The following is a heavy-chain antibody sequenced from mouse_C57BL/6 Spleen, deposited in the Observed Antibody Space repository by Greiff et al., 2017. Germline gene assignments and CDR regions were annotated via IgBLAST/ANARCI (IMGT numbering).Heavy chain of an antibody. CDR3: DYYSNLYAMDY. Sequence: QVQLKQSGAELARPGASVKLSCKASGYTFTSYGISWVKQRTGQGLEWIGEIYPRSGNTYYNEKFKGKATLTADKSSSTAYMELRSLTSEDSAVYFCDYYSNLYAMDYWGKGTSVTVSS. CDR1: GYTFTSYG. V-gene: IGHV1-81*01. CDR2: IYPRSGNT. J-gene: IGHJ4*01. D-gene: IGHD2-5*01.